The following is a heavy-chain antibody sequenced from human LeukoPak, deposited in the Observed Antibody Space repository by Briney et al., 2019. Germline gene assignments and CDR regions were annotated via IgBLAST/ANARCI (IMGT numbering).Heavy chain of an antibody. V-gene: IGHV4-30-2*01. CDR1: GGSISSGGYS. CDR3: ARANSGLDY. J-gene: IGHJ4*02. CDR2: IHHSGST. Sequence: SQTLSLTCAVSGGSISSGGYSWSWIRQPPGKGLEWIGYIHHSGSTDYHPSLKSRVTISVDTSRNQFSLKLSSVTAADTAVYYCARANSGLDYWGQGAQVTVSS. D-gene: IGHD2-21*01.